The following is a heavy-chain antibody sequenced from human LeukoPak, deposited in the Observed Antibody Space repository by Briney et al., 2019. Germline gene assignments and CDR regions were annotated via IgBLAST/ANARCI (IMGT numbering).Heavy chain of an antibody. CDR3: AKDREGLSSGYDLEYFDY. D-gene: IGHD5-12*01. J-gene: IGHJ4*02. CDR1: GFTLSDYY. Sequence: PGGSLRLSCAASGFTLSDYYMSWIRQAPGKGLEWVSYISSSSLYTYYADSVKGRFTISRDNSKNTLFLQMNSLRAEDTAVYYCAKDREGLSSGYDLEYFDYWGQGTLVTVSS. CDR2: ISSSSLYT. V-gene: IGHV3-11*05.